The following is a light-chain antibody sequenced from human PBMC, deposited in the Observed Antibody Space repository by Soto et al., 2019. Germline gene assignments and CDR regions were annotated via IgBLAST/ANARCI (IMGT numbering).Light chain of an antibody. CDR1: QGISSY. CDR3: QQLNSYPIT. Sequence: DIQLTQSPSFLSASVGDRVTITCRASQGISSYLAWYQQKPGRAPKLLIYAVSTVQSGVPSRFSGSGSGTEFTLTISSLQPEDFATYYCQQLNSYPITFGQGTRLEIK. CDR2: AVS. J-gene: IGKJ5*01. V-gene: IGKV1-9*01.